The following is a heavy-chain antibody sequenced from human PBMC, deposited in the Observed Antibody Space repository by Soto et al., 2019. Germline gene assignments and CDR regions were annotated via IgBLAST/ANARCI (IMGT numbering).Heavy chain of an antibody. J-gene: IGHJ5*02. Sequence: GGSLRLSCAASGFTFSSYAMSWVRQAPGKGLEWVSAISGSGGSTYYADSVKGRFTISRDNSKNMLYLQMNSLRVEDTAVYHCAREAGPYTPNWLAPWGRGTLVTVSS. CDR3: AREAGPYTPNWLAP. D-gene: IGHD5-18*01. V-gene: IGHV3-23*01. CDR2: ISGSGGST. CDR1: GFTFSSYA.